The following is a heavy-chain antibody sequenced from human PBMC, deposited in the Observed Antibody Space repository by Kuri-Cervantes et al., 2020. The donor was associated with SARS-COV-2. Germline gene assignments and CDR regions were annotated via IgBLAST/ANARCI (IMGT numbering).Heavy chain of an antibody. D-gene: IGHD3-22*01. Sequence: ASVKVSCRASGYTFTSYAMHWVRQAPGQRLEWMGWSNAGNGNTKYSQEFQGRVTITRDTSASTAYMELSSLRSEDTAVYYCARALGQDSSGYWTWGQGTLVTVSS. CDR2: SNAGNGNT. CDR3: ARALGQDSSGYWT. J-gene: IGHJ5*02. CDR1: GYTFTSYA. V-gene: IGHV1-3*02.